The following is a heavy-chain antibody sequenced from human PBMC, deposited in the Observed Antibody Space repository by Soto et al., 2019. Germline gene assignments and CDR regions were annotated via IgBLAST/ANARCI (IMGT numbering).Heavy chain of an antibody. CDR3: AELDVGSADY. Sequence: LRHACTASGVSLSTYCTNRVRQAPGKGLDWVSLINPDGSTTYYADSVKGRFTISRDNSKNTLYLQMNSLRVEDTAVYYCAELDVGSADYWGQGARVTVSS. J-gene: IGHJ4*02. CDR1: GVSLSTYC. CDR2: INPDGSTT. D-gene: IGHD1-26*01. V-gene: IGHV3-74*01.